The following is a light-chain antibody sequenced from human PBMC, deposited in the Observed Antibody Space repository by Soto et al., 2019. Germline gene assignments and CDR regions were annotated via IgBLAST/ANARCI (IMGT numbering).Light chain of an antibody. V-gene: IGKV3-11*01. CDR3: QQRSTWPPFS. CDR1: QAVNTR. J-gene: IGKJ3*01. CDR2: LTS. Sequence: EIVLTQSPATLSSFPGDRVTLSCRASQAVNTRLAWYQHKPGQAPRLLIYLTSNRATGIPVRFSGSGSGTDFTLTISSLEPEDFAVYYCQQRSTWPPFSFGPGTKVDIK.